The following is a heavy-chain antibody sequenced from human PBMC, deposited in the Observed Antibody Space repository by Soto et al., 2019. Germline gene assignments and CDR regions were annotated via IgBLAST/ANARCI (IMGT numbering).Heavy chain of an antibody. CDR1: GYTFTSYG. J-gene: IGHJ4*02. V-gene: IGHV1-18*01. CDR3: ASLLTSHERGDY. D-gene: IGHD1-26*01. Sequence: ASVNVSCKASGYTFTSYGISWVRQAPGQGLEWMGWISAYNGNTNYAQKLQGRVTMTTDTSTSTAYMELRSLRSDDTAVYYCASLLTSHERGDYWGQGTLVTVSS. CDR2: ISAYNGNT.